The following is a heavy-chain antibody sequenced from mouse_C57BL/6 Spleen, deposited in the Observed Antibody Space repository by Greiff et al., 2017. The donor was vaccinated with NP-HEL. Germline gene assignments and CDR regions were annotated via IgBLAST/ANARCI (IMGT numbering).Heavy chain of an antibody. Sequence: QVQLQQSGAELARPGASVKLSCKASGYTFTSYGISWVKQRTGQGLEWIGEIYPRSGNTYYNEKFKGKATLTADKSSSTAYMELRSLTSEDSAVYFCARDGDYDCWFAYWGQGTLVTVSA. J-gene: IGHJ3*01. D-gene: IGHD2-4*01. CDR1: GYTFTSYG. V-gene: IGHV1-81*01. CDR3: ARDGDYDCWFAY. CDR2: IYPRSGNT.